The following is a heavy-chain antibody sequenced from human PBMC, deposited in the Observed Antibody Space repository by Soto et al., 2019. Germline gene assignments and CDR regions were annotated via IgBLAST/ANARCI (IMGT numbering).Heavy chain of an antibody. Sequence: SVKVSCKASGCTFSSYAIHWVRQAPGQGLEWMGGIIPIFGTANYAQKFQGRVTITADESTSTAYMELSSLRSEDTAVYYCAREGDVPYYYYGMDVWGQGTTVTVSS. D-gene: IGHD2-21*02. V-gene: IGHV1-69*13. J-gene: IGHJ6*02. CDR2: IIPIFGTA. CDR1: GCTFSSYA. CDR3: AREGDVPYYYYGMDV.